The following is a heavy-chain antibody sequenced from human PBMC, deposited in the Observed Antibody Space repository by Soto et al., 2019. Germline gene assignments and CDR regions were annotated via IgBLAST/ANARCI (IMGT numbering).Heavy chain of an antibody. D-gene: IGHD3-10*01. CDR2: ISAYNGNT. Sequence: GASVKVSCKASGYTFTSYGISWVRQAPGQGLEWMGWISAYNGNTNYAQKLQGRVTMTTDTSTSTAYMELRSLRSDDTAVYYCARDFGPQAMVRGSPNWFDPWGQGTLVTVSS. J-gene: IGHJ5*02. CDR3: ARDFGPQAMVRGSPNWFDP. V-gene: IGHV1-18*01. CDR1: GYTFTSYG.